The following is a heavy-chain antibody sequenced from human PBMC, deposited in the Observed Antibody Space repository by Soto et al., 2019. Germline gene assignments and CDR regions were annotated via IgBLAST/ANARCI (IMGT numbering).Heavy chain of an antibody. V-gene: IGHV3-7*01. CDR2: IKQDGSEK. D-gene: IGHD3-16*02. J-gene: IGHJ4*02. CDR1: GFTFSSYW. CDR3: ASFYDYIWGSYQLDY. Sequence: GGSLRLSCAASGFTFSSYWMSWVRQAPGKGLEWVANIKQDGSEKYYVDSVKGRFTISRDNAKNSLYLQMNSLRAEDTAVYYCASFYDYIWGSYQLDYWGQGTLVTVSS.